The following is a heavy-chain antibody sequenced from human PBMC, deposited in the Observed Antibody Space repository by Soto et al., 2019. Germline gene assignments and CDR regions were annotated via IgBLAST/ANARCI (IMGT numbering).Heavy chain of an antibody. CDR1: GFTFTSSA. D-gene: IGHD5-18*01. V-gene: IGHV1-58*01. Sequence: GASVKVSCKASGFTFTSSAVQWVRQARGQRLEWIGWIVVGSGNTNYAQKFQERVTITRDMSTSTAYMELSSLRSEDTAVYYCPAVGGAMAYYYYYGMDVWGQGTTVTVS. CDR3: PAVGGAMAYYYYYGMDV. CDR2: IVVGSGNT. J-gene: IGHJ6*02.